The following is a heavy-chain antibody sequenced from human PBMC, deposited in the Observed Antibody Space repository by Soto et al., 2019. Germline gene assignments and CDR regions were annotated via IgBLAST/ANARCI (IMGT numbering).Heavy chain of an antibody. CDR2: IYYSGST. CDR1: GGSISSSSYY. Sequence: QLQLQESGPGLVKPSETLSLTCTVSGGSISSSSYYWGWIRQPPGKGLEWIGSIYYSGSTYYNPSLKSRVTISVDTSKNQFSLKLSSVTAADTAVYYCARSEYSGYYFSGWYFDLWGRGTLVTVSS. V-gene: IGHV4-39*01. CDR3: ARSEYSGYYFSGWYFDL. J-gene: IGHJ2*01. D-gene: IGHD5-12*01.